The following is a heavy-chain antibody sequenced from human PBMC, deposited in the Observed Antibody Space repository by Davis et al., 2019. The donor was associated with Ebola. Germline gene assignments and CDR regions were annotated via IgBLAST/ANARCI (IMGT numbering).Heavy chain of an antibody. D-gene: IGHD1-26*01. CDR3: ARDRSGGAFDI. Sequence: GESLKISCAGSQFNFTGAWMNWVRQAPGKGLEWVASTNPDASEKYYVDSARGRFTISRDNAKKSLYLQMNSLRDEDTAVYYCARDRSGGAFDIWGQGTMVTVSS. CDR1: QFNFTGAW. V-gene: IGHV3-7*01. J-gene: IGHJ3*02. CDR2: TNPDASEK.